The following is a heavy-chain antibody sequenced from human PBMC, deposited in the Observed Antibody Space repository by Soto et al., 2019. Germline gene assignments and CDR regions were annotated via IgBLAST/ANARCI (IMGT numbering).Heavy chain of an antibody. CDR3: AREQGSTAYDLDF. CDR1: GFIFSTYA. Sequence: QVQLVESGGGVVQPGKSLRLSCAASGFIFSTYAMHWVRQAPGKGLEWVTLISYDGSNKYYTDSVKARFTISRDNSNNTLYLQMNSLRPEDTAVYYCAREQGSTAYDLDFWGQGTQVIVSS. V-gene: IGHV3-30-3*01. CDR2: ISYDGSNK. D-gene: IGHD5-12*01. J-gene: IGHJ4*02.